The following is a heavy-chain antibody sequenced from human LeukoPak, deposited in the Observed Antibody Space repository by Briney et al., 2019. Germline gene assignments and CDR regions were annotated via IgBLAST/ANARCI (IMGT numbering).Heavy chain of an antibody. CDR3: ARVRWELPFDY. Sequence: GGSLRLSCAASGFTFSSYWMSWVRQAPGKGLEWVANIKQDGSEKYYVDSVKGRFTISRDNAKNSLYLQMSSLRAEDTAVYYCARVRWELPFDYWGQGTLVTVSS. D-gene: IGHD1-26*01. V-gene: IGHV3-7*01. CDR1: GFTFSSYW. J-gene: IGHJ4*02. CDR2: IKQDGSEK.